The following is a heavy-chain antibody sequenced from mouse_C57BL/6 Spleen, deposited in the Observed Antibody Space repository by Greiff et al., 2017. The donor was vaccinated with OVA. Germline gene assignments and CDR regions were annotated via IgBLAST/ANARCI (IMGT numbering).Heavy chain of an antibody. CDR2: IAPETGGT. CDR1: GYTFTDYE. J-gene: IGHJ3*01. CDR3: TRGEGWCAY. V-gene: IGHV1-15*01. Sequence: VHLVESGAELVRPGASVTLSCKASGYTFTDYEMHWVKQTPVHGLEWIGAIAPETGGTAYNQKFRGKAILTANKSSSTAYMELRSLTSEDSAVYYCTRGEGWCAYWGQGTLVTVSA.